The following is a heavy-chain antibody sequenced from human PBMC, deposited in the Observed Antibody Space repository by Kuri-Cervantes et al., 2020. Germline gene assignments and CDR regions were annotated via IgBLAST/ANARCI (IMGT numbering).Heavy chain of an antibody. J-gene: IGHJ3*02. CDR1: GGSFSGYY. CDR3: ARTNDAFDI. Sequence: GSLRLSCAVYGGSFSGYYWSWIRQPPGKGLEWIGEINHSGSTNYNPSLKSRVTISIDTSKNQFSLKLSSVTAADTAVYYCARTNDAFDIWGQGTMVTVSS. V-gene: IGHV4-34*01. CDR2: INHSGST.